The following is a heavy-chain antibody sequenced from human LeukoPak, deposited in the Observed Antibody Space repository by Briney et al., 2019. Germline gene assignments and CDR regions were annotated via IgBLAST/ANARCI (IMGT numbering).Heavy chain of an antibody. CDR1: GYTFPSYG. D-gene: IGHD2-21*01. Sequence: GAAENVSYKPSGYTFPSYGLRWVRPAPGEGLAWMGWISSYDGSTNYAQKFQDRVTVTTDTSPSTVYMELRSLRSDATAVYYCARARLPNAYFDYWGQGTLVTVSS. J-gene: IGHJ4*02. CDR3: ARARLPNAYFDY. V-gene: IGHV1-18*01. CDR2: ISSYDGST.